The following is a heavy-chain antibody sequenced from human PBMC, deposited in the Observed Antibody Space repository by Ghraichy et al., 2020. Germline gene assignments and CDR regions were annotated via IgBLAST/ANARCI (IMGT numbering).Heavy chain of an antibody. CDR1: GFTFSSYA. Sequence: SLNISCVASGFTFSSYAMHWVRQAPGKGLEWVALISYDGSNKYYADSVKGRFTISRDNSKNTLYLQMDGLRTEDTAVYYCATDRQPMVAATPGDYWGQGTLVTVSS. CDR2: ISYDGSNK. J-gene: IGHJ4*02. D-gene: IGHD2-15*01. V-gene: IGHV3-30-3*01. CDR3: ATDRQPMVAATPGDY.